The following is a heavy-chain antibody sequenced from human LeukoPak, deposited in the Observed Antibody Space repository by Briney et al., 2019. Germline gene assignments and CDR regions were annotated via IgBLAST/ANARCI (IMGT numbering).Heavy chain of an antibody. CDR2: INTNTGNP. D-gene: IGHD6-13*01. CDR1: GYIFTSYA. Sequence: GASVKVSCKASGYIFTSYAMNWVRQAPGQGLEWMGWINTNTGNPTYAQGFTGRFVFSLDTSVSTAFMQISSLRAEDTAVYYCAGDMGKQQLSSPFFWYLDLWGRGTLVTVSS. J-gene: IGHJ2*01. V-gene: IGHV7-4-1*02. CDR3: AGDMGKQQLSSPFFWYLDL.